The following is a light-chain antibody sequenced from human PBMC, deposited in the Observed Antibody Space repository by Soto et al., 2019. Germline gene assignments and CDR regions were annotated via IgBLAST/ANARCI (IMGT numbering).Light chain of an antibody. CDR1: QSISSY. V-gene: IGKV1-39*01. J-gene: IGKJ1*01. CDR3: QQSWT. Sequence: DLQMTQSPSSLSASVGDRVTITCRASQSISSYLNWYQQKPGKAPKLLIYAASSLQSGVPSRFSGSGSGTDFTLTISSLQPEDFATYYCQQSWTFGQGTTVEIK. CDR2: AAS.